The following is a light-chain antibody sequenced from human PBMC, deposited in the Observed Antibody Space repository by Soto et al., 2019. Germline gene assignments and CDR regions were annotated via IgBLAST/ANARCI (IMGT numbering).Light chain of an antibody. J-gene: IGKJ5*01. V-gene: IGKV3-20*01. CDR2: GAS. Sequence: DIVLTQSPGTLSLSPGERVTLSCRASQTIRSTYFAWYQQKPGQAPRLLIYGASSRATGIPVRFSGTGSGTDFALTISRLEPEDSAVYYCQQYGSSLITFGGGTRLEIK. CDR1: QTIRSTY. CDR3: QQYGSSLIT.